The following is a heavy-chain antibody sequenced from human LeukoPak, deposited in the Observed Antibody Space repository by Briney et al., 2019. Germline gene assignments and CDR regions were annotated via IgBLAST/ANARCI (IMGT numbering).Heavy chain of an antibody. J-gene: IGHJ4*02. V-gene: IGHV3-21*01. CDR1: GFTFSTYS. CDR3: ARAPTVLVGYCSSASCQADY. Sequence: GSLRLSCAASGFTFSTYSMNWVRQAPGKGLEWVSAISGSSDYIYYADSVKGRSTISRDNAKNSLFLQMNSLRAEDTAVYYCARAPTVLVGYCSSASCQADYWGQGTLVTVSS. D-gene: IGHD2-2*01. CDR2: ISGSSDYI.